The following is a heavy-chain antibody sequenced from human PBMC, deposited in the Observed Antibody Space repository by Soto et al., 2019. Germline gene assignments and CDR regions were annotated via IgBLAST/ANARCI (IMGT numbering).Heavy chain of an antibody. CDR1: GFTRSSYS. CDR3: VRGGAFKIDY. Sequence: EVQLVESGGRLIQPGGSLRLSCAASGFTRSSYSMNWARQAPGKGLEWVSYISSSSSTIYYADSVKGRFTISRDNAKNSLYLQMNSLRDEDTAVYYCVRGGAFKIDYCGQGTLVTVSS. J-gene: IGHJ4*02. D-gene: IGHD3-16*01. CDR2: ISSSSSTI. V-gene: IGHV3-48*02.